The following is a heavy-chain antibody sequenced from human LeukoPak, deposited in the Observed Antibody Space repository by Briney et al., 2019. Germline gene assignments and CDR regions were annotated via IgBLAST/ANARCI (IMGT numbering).Heavy chain of an antibody. CDR3: ARRVRGVNDAFDI. V-gene: IGHV4-38-2*02. D-gene: IGHD3-10*01. Sequence: SETLSLTCTVSDYSISISYYWSWIRQSPGRGLEWIGEINHSGRTNYNSSLKSRVTILIDTTNSHFSLRLNSVTAADTAVYYCARRVRGVNDAFDIWGQGTKVTVSS. CDR1: DYSISISYY. CDR2: INHSGRT. J-gene: IGHJ3*02.